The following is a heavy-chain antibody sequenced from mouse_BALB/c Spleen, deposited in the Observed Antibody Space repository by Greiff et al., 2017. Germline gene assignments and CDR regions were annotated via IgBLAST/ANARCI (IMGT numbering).Heavy chain of an antibody. CDR1: GFTFSSFG. Sequence: EVKLVESGGGLVQPGGSRKLSCAASGFTFSSFGMHWVRQAPEKGLEWVAYISSGSSTIYYADTVKGRFTISRDNPKNTLFLQMTSLRSEDTAMYYCARDEEAYWGQGTLVTVSA. V-gene: IGHV5-17*02. CDR2: ISSGSSTI. CDR3: ARDEEAY. J-gene: IGHJ3*01.